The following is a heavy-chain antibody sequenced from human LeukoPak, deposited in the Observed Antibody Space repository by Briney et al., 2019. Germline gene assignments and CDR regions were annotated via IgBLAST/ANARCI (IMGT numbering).Heavy chain of an antibody. CDR1: GGSISSSSYY. V-gene: IGHV4-39*07. J-gene: IGHJ4*02. Sequence: PSETLSLTCTVSGGSISSSSYYWGWIRQPPGKGLEWIGSISYSGSTYYNPSLKSRVTISVDTSKIQFSLKLSSVTAADTAVYYCARGTITMIVRSIFFDFWGQGTLVTVSS. CDR2: ISYSGST. CDR3: ARGTITMIVRSIFFDF. D-gene: IGHD3-22*01.